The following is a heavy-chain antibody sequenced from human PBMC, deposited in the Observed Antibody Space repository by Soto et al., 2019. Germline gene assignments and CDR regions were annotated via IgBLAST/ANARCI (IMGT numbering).Heavy chain of an antibody. V-gene: IGHV3-74*01. J-gene: IGHJ4*02. CDR2: INGDGSST. CDR3: VRDFR. CDR1: GFPFSNSW. Sequence: EVQLVESGGGLVQPGGSLRLSCAASGFPFSNSWMSWVRQAPGKGLVWVSRINGDGSSTNYADSVKDRFTISRDNAMKTLHLQMNSLRVEDTAVYYCVRDFRWGQGTLVTVSS.